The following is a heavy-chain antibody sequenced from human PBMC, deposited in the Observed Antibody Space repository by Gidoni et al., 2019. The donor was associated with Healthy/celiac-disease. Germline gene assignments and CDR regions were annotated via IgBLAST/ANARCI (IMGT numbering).Heavy chain of an antibody. CDR2: IVPIFGTA. CDR3: ARTRRMCQYYFDY. V-gene: IGHV1-69*06. CDR1: GGTFSSYA. D-gene: IGHD2-15*01. Sequence: QVQLVQYGAEVKKPGSSVKVSCKASGGTFSSYAIGWVRQAPGQVLEWMGGIVPIFGTANYAQKFQGRVTITADKATSTAYMELSSLRSEDTAVYYCARTRRMCQYYFDYWGQGTLVTVSS. J-gene: IGHJ4*02.